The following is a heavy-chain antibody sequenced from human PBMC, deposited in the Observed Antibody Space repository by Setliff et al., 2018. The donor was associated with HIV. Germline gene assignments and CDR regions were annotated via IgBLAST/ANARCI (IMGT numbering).Heavy chain of an antibody. CDR1: GFTFNTYA. CDR2: IVASAGIT. CDR3: AKHPRYYDSGSRYFDY. D-gene: IGHD3-10*01. V-gene: IGHV3-23*01. Sequence: GGSLRLSCAASGFTFNTYAMSWVRQAPGKGLEWVSAIVASAGITYYAGSVKGRFTISRDNSKNTLYLQMNSLRAEDTAVYYCAKHPRYYDSGSRYFDYWGQGTLVTVSS. J-gene: IGHJ4*02.